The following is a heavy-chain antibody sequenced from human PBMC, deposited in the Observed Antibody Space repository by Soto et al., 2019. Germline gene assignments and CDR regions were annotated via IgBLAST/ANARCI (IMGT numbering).Heavy chain of an antibody. J-gene: IGHJ6*02. Sequence: ASETLSLTCAVVGDSLRGQSWNWIRQSPGKGLEWIGELDQSGGTNYNPSLKSRAIISDDTSKNQFSLTLTSVTAADTAVYYCAREDSYGWSGESLDVCVQGTTVTVSS. D-gene: IGHD6-19*01. CDR2: LDQSGGT. CDR3: AREDSYGWSGESLDV. CDR1: GDSLRGQS. V-gene: IGHV4-34*01.